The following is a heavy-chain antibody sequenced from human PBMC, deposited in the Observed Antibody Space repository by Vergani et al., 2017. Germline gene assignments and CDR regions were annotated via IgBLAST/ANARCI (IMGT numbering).Heavy chain of an antibody. J-gene: IGHJ4*02. Sequence: EVQLVESGGGLVKPGGSLRLSCAASGFTFSNAWMSWVRQAPGKGLEWVGRIKSKTDGGTTDYAAPVKGRFTNSRDDSKNTLYLQMNSLKTEDTTVYYCTTGLTYYYGSGSFDYWGQGTLVTVSS. V-gene: IGHV3-15*01. D-gene: IGHD3-10*01. CDR2: IKSKTDGGTT. CDR1: GFTFSNAW. CDR3: TTGLTYYYGSGSFDY.